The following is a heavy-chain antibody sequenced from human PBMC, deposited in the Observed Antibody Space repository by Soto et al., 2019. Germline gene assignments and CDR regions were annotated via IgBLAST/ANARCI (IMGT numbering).Heavy chain of an antibody. CDR2: IYATGTT. V-gene: IGHV4-4*07. D-gene: IGHD1-1*01. Sequence: SETLSLTCTVSGASISGFYWSWIRKSAGKGLEWIGRIYATGTTDYNPSLKSRVMMSVDTSKKQFSLKLRSVTAADTAVYYCVRDGTKTLRDWFDPWGQGISVTVPS. CDR3: VRDGTKTLRDWFDP. CDR1: GASISGFY. J-gene: IGHJ5*02.